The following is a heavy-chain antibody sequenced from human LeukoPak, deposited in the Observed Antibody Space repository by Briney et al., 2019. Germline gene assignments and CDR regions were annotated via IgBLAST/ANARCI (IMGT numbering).Heavy chain of an antibody. D-gene: IGHD3-10*01. CDR3: ARASGAGRSPLDY. V-gene: IGHV1-18*04. J-gene: IGHJ4*02. Sequence: ASVKVSCKASGYTFNTYGINWVRQAPGQGLEWMGWISGYNGNTNYAQQFQDRVTMTTDTSTSTAYMELRSLRSDDTAVYYCARASGAGRSPLDYWGQGTLVAVSS. CDR2: ISGYNGNT. CDR1: GYTFNTYG.